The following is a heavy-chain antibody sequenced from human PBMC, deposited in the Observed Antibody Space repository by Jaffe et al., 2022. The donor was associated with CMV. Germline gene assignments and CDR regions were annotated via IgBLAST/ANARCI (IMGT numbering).Heavy chain of an antibody. J-gene: IGHJ4*02. V-gene: IGHV3-11*01. D-gene: IGHD3-3*01. CDR2: ISSSGNTI. CDR1: GFTFSDYY. CDR3: ASPYRDITIFGLVIGRIDY. Sequence: QVHLVESGGGLVKPGGSLRLSCAASGFTFSDYYMAWIRQAPGKGLEWVSYISSSGNTIYYADSVKGRFTISRDNAKNSLYLQMNSLRAEDTAVYYCASPYRDITIFGLVIGRIDYWGQGTLVTVSS.